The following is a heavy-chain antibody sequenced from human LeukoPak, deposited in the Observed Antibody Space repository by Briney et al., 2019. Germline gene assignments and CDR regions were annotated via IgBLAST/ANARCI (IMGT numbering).Heavy chain of an antibody. D-gene: IGHD2-15*01. CDR2: ISSSSSDI. Sequence: GGSLRLSCAASGFTFSSYSMNWVRQAPGKGLEWVSSISSSSSDIYYADSVKGRFTISRDNAKNSLYLQMNSLRAEDTAVYYCARDGASRQKYCSGGSCPYAFDIWGQGTMVTVSS. CDR1: GFTFSSYS. V-gene: IGHV3-21*01. J-gene: IGHJ3*02. CDR3: ARDGASRQKYCSGGSCPYAFDI.